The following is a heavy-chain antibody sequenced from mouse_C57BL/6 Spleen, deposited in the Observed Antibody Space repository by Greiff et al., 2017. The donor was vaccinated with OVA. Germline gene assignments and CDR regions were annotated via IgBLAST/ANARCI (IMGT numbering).Heavy chain of an antibody. J-gene: IGHJ4*01. Sequence: VQLQQPGAELVKPGASVKLSCKASGYTFTSYWMQWVKQRPGQGLEWIGEIDPSDSYTNYNQKFKGKATLTVDTSSSTAYMQLRSLTSDDSAVYYCARAGQGLFYAMDYWGQGTSVTVSS. CDR3: ARAGQGLFYAMDY. D-gene: IGHD3-3*01. V-gene: IGHV1-50*01. CDR1: GYTFTSYW. CDR2: IDPSDSYT.